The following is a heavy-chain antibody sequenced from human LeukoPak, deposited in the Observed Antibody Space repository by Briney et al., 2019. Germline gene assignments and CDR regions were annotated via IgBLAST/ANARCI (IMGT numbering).Heavy chain of an antibody. CDR3: VRRAAVRGMDF. J-gene: IGHJ6*02. D-gene: IGHD1-14*01. Sequence: GGSLRLSCAASGLTFNTYAMSWVRQAPGKGLQWVSTVSGSGAGTFYGDSVKGRFTISRDNFKRTVHLEMSNLRADDTAMYYCVRRAAVRGMDFWGLGTTVIVSS. V-gene: IGHV3-23*01. CDR2: VSGSGAGT. CDR1: GLTFNTYA.